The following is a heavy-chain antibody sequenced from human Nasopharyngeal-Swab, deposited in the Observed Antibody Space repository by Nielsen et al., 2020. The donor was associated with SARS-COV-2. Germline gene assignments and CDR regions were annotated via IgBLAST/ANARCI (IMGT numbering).Heavy chain of an antibody. CDR2: IKEDGSEK. D-gene: IGHD3-16*01. CDR3: ARDYTRFDY. Sequence: SCAASGFTFSSYWMSWVRQAPGKGLEWVAYIKEDGSEKYFVDSVKGRFTISRDNAKNSLYLQMNSLRAEDTAVYYCARDYTRFDYWGQGTLVTVSS. V-gene: IGHV3-7*05. CDR1: GFTFSSYW. J-gene: IGHJ4*02.